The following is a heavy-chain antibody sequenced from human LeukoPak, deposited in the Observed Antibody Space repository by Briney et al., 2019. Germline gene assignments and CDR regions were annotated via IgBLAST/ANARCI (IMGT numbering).Heavy chain of an antibody. D-gene: IGHD4-17*01. J-gene: IGHJ2*01. CDR1: GGSISSGSYY. Sequence: SQTLSLTCTVSGGSISSGSYYWSWIRQPAGKGLEWIGRIYTSGSTNYNPSLKSRVTISVDTSKNQFSLKLSSVTAADTAVYYCARQAPIIYGDYWYFDLWGRGTLVTVSS. V-gene: IGHV4-61*02. CDR2: IYTSGST. CDR3: ARQAPIIYGDYWYFDL.